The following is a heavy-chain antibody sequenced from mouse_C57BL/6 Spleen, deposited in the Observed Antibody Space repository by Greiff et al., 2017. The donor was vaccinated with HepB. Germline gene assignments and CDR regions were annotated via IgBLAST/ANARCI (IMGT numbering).Heavy chain of an antibody. D-gene: IGHD1-1*01. CDR3: ASDYGSSYEYFDV. CDR2: INPSSGYT. V-gene: IGHV1-4*01. Sequence: VQLQQSGAELARPGASVKMSCKASGYTFTSYTMHWVKQRPGQGLEWIGYINPSSGYTKYNQKFKDKATLTADKSSSTAYMQLSSLTSEDSAAYYCASDYGSSYEYFDVWGTGTTVTVSS. CDR1: GYTFTSYT. J-gene: IGHJ1*03.